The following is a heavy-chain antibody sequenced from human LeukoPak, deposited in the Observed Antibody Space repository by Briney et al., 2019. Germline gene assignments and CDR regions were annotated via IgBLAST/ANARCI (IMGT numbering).Heavy chain of an antibody. D-gene: IGHD2-15*01. CDR2: INPSGGST. J-gene: IGHJ4*02. V-gene: IGHV1-46*01. CDR3: ASDGYCSGGSCFYFDY. CDR1: RYTFTSYY. Sequence: ASVKVSCKASRYTFTSYYMHWVRQAPGQGLEWIGIINPSGGSTSYAQKFQGRVTMTRDTSTSTVYMELSSLRSEDTAVYYCASDGYCSGGSCFYFDYWGQGTLVTVSS.